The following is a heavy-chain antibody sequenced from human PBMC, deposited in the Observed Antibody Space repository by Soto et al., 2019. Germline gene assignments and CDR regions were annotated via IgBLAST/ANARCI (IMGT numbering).Heavy chain of an antibody. CDR2: ISAYNGNT. CDR3: AGEGDCFSSSGYAA. J-gene: IGHJ5*02. CDR1: GYTFTSYG. V-gene: IGHV1-18*01. Sequence: QVQLVQSGAEVKKPGASVKVSCKASGYTFTSYGISWVRQAPGQGLEWMGWISAYNGNTNYAQKVQGRVTMTTDTSTSTAYMELRSLRSDDTAVYYWAGEGDCFSSSGYAAWGQGTLVTVSS. D-gene: IGHD2-2*01.